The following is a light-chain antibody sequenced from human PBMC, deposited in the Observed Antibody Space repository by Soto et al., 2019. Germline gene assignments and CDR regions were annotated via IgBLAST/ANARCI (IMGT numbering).Light chain of an antibody. CDR2: EVS. Sequence: ALTQPASVSGSPGQSITISCAGTSSDIGGYNYVSWYQQHPGKAPKVMIYEVSNRPSGVSNRFSGSKSGNTASLTISGLQAEDEADYYCSSYTSSSTLYVFGSGTKVTVL. CDR1: SSDIGGYNY. J-gene: IGLJ1*01. V-gene: IGLV2-14*01. CDR3: SSYTSSSTLYV.